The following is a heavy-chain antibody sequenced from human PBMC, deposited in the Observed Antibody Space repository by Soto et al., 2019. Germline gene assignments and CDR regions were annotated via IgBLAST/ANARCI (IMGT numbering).Heavy chain of an antibody. CDR1: GFTVSSNY. CDR2: IYSGGST. D-gene: IGHD3-9*01. Sequence: EVQLVETGGGLIQPGGSLRLSCAASGFTVSSNYMSWVRQAPGKGLEWVSVIYSGGSTYYADSVKGRFTISRDNSDNALYLKMNSLRADVTAVYYCAIENILTGVYFVYWGQGTLVTVSS. V-gene: IGHV3-53*02. J-gene: IGHJ4*02. CDR3: AIENILTGVYFVY.